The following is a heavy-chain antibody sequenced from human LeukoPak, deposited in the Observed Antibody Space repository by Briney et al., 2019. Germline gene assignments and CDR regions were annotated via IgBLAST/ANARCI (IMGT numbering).Heavy chain of an antibody. Sequence: ASVKFSCKASGYTFTSYGISWVRQAPGQGLEWMGGIIPIFGTANYAQKFQGRVTITADESTSTAYMGLTSLRSEDTAVYYCARSPGNSRSNWYFDLWGRGTLVTVSS. D-gene: IGHD2/OR15-2a*01. CDR2: IIPIFGTA. J-gene: IGHJ2*01. CDR3: ARSPGNSRSNWYFDL. V-gene: IGHV1-69*13. CDR1: GYTFTSYG.